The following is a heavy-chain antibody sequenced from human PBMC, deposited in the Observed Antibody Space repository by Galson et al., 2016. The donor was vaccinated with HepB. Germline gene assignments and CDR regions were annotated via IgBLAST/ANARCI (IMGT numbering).Heavy chain of an antibody. CDR2: TYRSGST. CDR3: ARANTEAGGTHSLDV. J-gene: IGHJ6*04. CDR1: GGSISSGDYY. Sequence: TLSLPCTVSGGSISSGDYYWSWIRQHPGKGLEWIGSTYRSGSTRYNPSLKSRVTILLDKSKKQFSLKLSSVTAADTAVYYCARANTEAGGTHSLDVWGKGTTVTVSS. D-gene: IGHD6-13*01. V-gene: IGHV4-31*03.